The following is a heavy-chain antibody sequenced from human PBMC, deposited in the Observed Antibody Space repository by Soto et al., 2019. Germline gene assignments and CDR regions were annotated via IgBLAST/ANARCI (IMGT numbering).Heavy chain of an antibody. D-gene: IGHD1-26*01. Sequence: QVQLQESGPGLVKPSETLSLTCTVSGGSISSYYWSWIRQPPGKGLEWIGYIYYSGSTNYNPSLQSRGTISVDTYKNQCSLKLSSVTAADTAVYYCARGGSYPTPFDYWGQGTLVTVSS. CDR2: IYYSGST. J-gene: IGHJ4*02. CDR1: GGSISSYY. CDR3: ARGGSYPTPFDY. V-gene: IGHV4-59*01.